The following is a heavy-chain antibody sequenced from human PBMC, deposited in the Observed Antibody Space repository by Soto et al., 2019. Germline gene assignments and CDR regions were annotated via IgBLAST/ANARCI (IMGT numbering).Heavy chain of an antibody. Sequence: QVQLVQSGAEVKKPGSSVKVSCKASGGTFSSYAISWVRQAPGQGLEWMGGFIPMFNRPHSARKLKGRATITADESTSTAYMYLSSLRSEDTAVYYCARGQFHHVSNYYYALDVWGQGTTVTVSS. CDR2: FIPMFNRP. J-gene: IGHJ6*02. V-gene: IGHV1-69*01. CDR3: ARGQFHHVSNYYYALDV. CDR1: GGTFSSYA.